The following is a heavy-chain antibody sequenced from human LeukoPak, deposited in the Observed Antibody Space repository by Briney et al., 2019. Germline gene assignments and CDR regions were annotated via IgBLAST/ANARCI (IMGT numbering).Heavy chain of an antibody. V-gene: IGHV3-23*01. CDR1: GFTFSSYA. J-gene: IGHJ4*02. D-gene: IGHD2-2*01. Sequence: GGSLRLFCAASGFTFSSYAMSWVRQAPGKGLEWVSAISGSGGSTYYADSVKGRFTISRDNSKNTLYLQMNSLRAEDTAVYYCAKDLGYCSSTSCSRNYFDYWGQGILVTVSS. CDR3: AKDLGYCSSTSCSRNYFDY. CDR2: ISGSGGST.